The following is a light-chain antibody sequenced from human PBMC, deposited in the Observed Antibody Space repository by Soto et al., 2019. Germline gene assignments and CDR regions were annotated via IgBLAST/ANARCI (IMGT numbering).Light chain of an antibody. V-gene: IGKV3-20*01. CDR1: QSVSNNY. Sequence: EIVLTKSPGTLSQSPRERATLSCRASQSVSNNYLAWYQQKPGQAPRLLIYGASNRATGIPDRFSGSGSGTDFTLTISRLEPEDFAVYYCQQYGSSGTVGQGTKVDIK. CDR3: QQYGSSGT. CDR2: GAS. J-gene: IGKJ1*01.